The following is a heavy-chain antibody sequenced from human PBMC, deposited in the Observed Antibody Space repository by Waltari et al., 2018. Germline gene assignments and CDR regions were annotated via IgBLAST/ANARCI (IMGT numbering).Heavy chain of an antibody. CDR2: ILPAGGT. D-gene: IGHD2-21*01. Sequence: EVQLVESGGGLVQPGGSLRLSCAASGLTVSSNYMNWVRQAPGKGLEWVSVILPAGGTFYADSVKGRFTISRHNFGNTLYLQMDSLRAEDTAVYYCARGDSIEDWGQGTLVTVSS. J-gene: IGHJ4*02. CDR3: ARGDSIED. V-gene: IGHV3-53*04. CDR1: GLTVSSNY.